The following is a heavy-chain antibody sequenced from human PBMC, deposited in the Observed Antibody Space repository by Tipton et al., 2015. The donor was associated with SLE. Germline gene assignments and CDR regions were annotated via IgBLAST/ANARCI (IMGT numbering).Heavy chain of an antibody. V-gene: IGHV6-1*01. D-gene: IGHD6-19*01. Sequence: GLVKPSQTLSLTCAISGDSVSSNRFSWNWIRQSPSRGFEWLGRTYYRSRWTSDCALSVKSRITINADTSKNQFSLQLDSVTPEDTAVYYCARDSGWLVDCWGDGILVTVSS. CDR2: TYYRSRWTS. CDR3: ARDSGWLVDC. J-gene: IGHJ4*01. CDR1: GDSVSSNRFS.